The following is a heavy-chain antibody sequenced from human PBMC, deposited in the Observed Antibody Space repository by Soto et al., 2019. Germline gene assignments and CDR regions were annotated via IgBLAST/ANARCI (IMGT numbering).Heavy chain of an antibody. CDR3: TRGGSIAAAVVDY. J-gene: IGHJ4*02. V-gene: IGHV4-61*01. Sequence: QVQLQESGPGLVKPSETLSLTCTVSGGSISSGSHYWSWIRQPPGKGLEWTGYIYHTGSTNYNPSLNSRVTMSVDTSKNQFSLNLNSVTAADTAVYYYTRGGSIAAAVVDYWGQGTLVTVSS. D-gene: IGHD6-13*01. CDR2: IYHTGST. CDR1: GGSISSGSHY.